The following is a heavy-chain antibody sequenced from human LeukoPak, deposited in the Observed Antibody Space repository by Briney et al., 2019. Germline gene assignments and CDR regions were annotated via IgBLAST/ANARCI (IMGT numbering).Heavy chain of an antibody. CDR1: GGTFSSYA. CDR2: IIPILGIA. CDR3: ARGGFGPIAAAPFDY. V-gene: IGHV1-69*04. J-gene: IGHJ4*02. Sequence: ASVKVSCKASGGTFSSYAISWVRQAPGQGLEWMGRIIPILGIANYAQKFQGRVTITADKSTSTAYMELSSLRSEDTAVYYCARGGFGPIAAAPFDYWGQGTLVTVSS. D-gene: IGHD6-13*01.